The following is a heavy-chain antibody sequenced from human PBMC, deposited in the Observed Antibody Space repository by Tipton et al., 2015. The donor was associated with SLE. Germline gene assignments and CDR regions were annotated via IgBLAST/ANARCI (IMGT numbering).Heavy chain of an antibody. CDR1: GGSISSSSYY. CDR2: IYHSGST. D-gene: IGHD1-26*01. CDR3: ASLGATEAFDI. J-gene: IGHJ3*02. V-gene: IGHV4-39*07. Sequence: TLSLTCTVSGGSISSSSYYWGWIRQPPGKGLEWIGSIYHSGSTYYNPSLKSRVTISVDTSKNQFSLKLSSVTAADTAVYYCASLGATEAFDIWGQGTMVTVSS.